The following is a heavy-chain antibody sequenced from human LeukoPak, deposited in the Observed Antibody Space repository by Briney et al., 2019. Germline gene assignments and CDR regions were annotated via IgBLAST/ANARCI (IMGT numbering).Heavy chain of an antibody. J-gene: IGHJ4*02. CDR1: GFTFSDYY. V-gene: IGHV3-11*01. D-gene: IGHD2-15*01. Sequence: GGSLRLSCAASGFTFSDYYMSWIRQAPGKGLEWGSYISSIGSTIYYADSVKGRFTISRDNAKNSLSLQMNSLRAEDTAVYYCARDYSGGIFDYWGQGTLVTVSS. CDR2: ISSIGSTI. CDR3: ARDYSGGIFDY.